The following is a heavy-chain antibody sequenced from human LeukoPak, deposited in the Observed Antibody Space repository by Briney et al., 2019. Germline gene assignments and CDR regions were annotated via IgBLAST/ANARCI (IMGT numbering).Heavy chain of an antibody. J-gene: IGHJ5*02. V-gene: IGHV7-4-1*02. D-gene: IGHD2-15*01. Sequence: GASVKVSCKASGYTFTSYAMNWVRQAPGQGLEWMGWINTNTGNPTYAQGFTGRFVFSLDTTVSTAYLQISSLKAEDTAVYYCAEEACSGGSCYNSDNWFDPWGQGTLVTVSS. CDR3: AEEACSGGSCYNSDNWFDP. CDR2: INTNTGNP. CDR1: GYTFTSYA.